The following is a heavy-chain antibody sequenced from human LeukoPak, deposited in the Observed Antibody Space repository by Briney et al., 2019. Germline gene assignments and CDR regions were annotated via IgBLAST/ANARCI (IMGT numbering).Heavy chain of an antibody. CDR1: GFTFSSYA. D-gene: IGHD6-13*01. J-gene: IGHJ4*02. V-gene: IGHV3-23*01. CDR2: IGGSGSRR. CDR3: AKGFSSWPQGIDY. Sequence: QPGGSLRLSCAASGFTFSSYAMSWVRQAPGKGLEWVSAIGGSGSRRYHADSVKGRFIISRDISKNTLYLQMNSLRAEDTAVYYCAKGFSSWPQGIDYWGQGTLVTVSS.